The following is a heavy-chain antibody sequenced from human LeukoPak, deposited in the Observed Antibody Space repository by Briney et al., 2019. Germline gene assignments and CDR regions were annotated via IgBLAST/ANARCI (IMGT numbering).Heavy chain of an antibody. CDR2: ISSSSSYI. CDR1: GFTFSIYS. CDR3: VPKAMVRGVIRPGGFLNFDY. V-gene: IGHV3-21*01. D-gene: IGHD3-10*01. J-gene: IGHJ4*02. Sequence: GGSLRLSCAASGFTFSIYSMSWVRQAPGKGLEWVSSISSSSSYIYYADSVKGRFTISRDNAKNSLYLQMNSLRAEDTAVYYCVPKAMVRGVIRPGGFLNFDYWGQGTLVTVSS.